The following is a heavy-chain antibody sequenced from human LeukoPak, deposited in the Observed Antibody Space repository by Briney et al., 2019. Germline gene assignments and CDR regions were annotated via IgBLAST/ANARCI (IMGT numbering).Heavy chain of an antibody. V-gene: IGHV4-4*07. Sequence: PSETLSLTCAVSGVSISTYYWSWIRQPAGKGLEWIGRIYTSGSTKYNPSLKSRVTMSVDTSKNQFSLKLSAVTAADTAVYYCARDDLPTPFDYWGQGILVTVSS. CDR3: ARDDLPTPFDY. J-gene: IGHJ4*02. D-gene: IGHD3/OR15-3a*01. CDR1: GVSISTYY. CDR2: IYTSGST.